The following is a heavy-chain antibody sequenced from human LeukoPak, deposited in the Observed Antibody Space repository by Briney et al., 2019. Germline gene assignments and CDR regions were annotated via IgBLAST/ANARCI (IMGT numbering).Heavy chain of an antibody. CDR1: GGTFSSYA. CDR3: ASNYYDSSGYYRDDAFDI. Sequence: SVKVSCKASGGTFSSYAISWVRQAPGQGLEWMGRIIPIFGTANYAQKFQGRVTITTDESTRTAYMELSSLRSEDTAVYYCASNYYDSSGYYRDDAFDIWGQGTMVTVSS. V-gene: IGHV1-69*05. CDR2: IIPIFGTA. J-gene: IGHJ3*02. D-gene: IGHD3-22*01.